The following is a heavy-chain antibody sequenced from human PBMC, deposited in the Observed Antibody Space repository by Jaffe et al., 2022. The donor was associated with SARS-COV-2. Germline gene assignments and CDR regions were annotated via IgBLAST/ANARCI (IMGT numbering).Heavy chain of an antibody. CDR3: ARERTTVTTFGYYYYGMDV. V-gene: IGHV1-69*01. D-gene: IGHD4-17*01. CDR2: IIPIFGTA. J-gene: IGHJ6*02. CDR1: GGTFSSYA. Sequence: QVQLVQSGAEVKKPGSSVKVSCKASGGTFSSYAISWVRQAPGQGLEWMGGIIPIFGTANYAQKFQGRVTITADESTSTAYMELSSLRSEDTAVYYCARERTTVTTFGYYYYGMDVWGQGTTVTVSS.